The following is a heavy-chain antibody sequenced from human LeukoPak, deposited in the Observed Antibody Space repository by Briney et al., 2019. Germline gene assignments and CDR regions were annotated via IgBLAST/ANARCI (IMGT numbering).Heavy chain of an antibody. J-gene: IGHJ4*02. V-gene: IGHV4-34*01. CDR3: ARVWRIAAARYYFDY. CDR1: GGSFSGYY. Sequence: SETLSLTCAAYGGSFSGYYWSWIRQPPGKGLEWIGEINHSGSTNYNPSLKSRVTISVDTSKNQFSLKLSSVTAADTAVYYCARVWRIAAARYYFDYWGQGTLVTVSS. D-gene: IGHD6-13*01. CDR2: INHSGST.